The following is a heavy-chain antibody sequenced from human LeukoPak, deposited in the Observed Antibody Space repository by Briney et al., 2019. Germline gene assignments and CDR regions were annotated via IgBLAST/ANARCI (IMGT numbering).Heavy chain of an antibody. CDR1: GFTVSSNY. J-gene: IGHJ4*02. CDR2: ISGSGGNT. CDR3: AKGRLDPNLVLDY. D-gene: IGHD2-8*02. Sequence: GGSLRLSCAASGFTVSSNYMSWVRQAPGKGLEWVSGISGSGGNTYYADSVKGRFTISRDNSKNTLYLQMNSLRADDAAVYYCAKGRLDPNLVLDYWGQGTLVTVSS. V-gene: IGHV3-23*01.